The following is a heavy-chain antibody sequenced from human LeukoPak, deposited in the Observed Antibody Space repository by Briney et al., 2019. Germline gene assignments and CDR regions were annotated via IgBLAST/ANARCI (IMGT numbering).Heavy chain of an antibody. V-gene: IGHV3-13*01. Sequence: PGGSLRLSCAASGFTVSSYAMHWVRQPIGKGLEWVSALGIAGDTFYPGSVKGRFTISRENAKNSLYLQMNSLRAEDKAMYYCARQKQSHGNFDYWGQGTLVTVSS. D-gene: IGHD1-26*01. CDR2: LGIAGDT. CDR1: GFTVSSYA. CDR3: ARQKQSHGNFDY. J-gene: IGHJ4*02.